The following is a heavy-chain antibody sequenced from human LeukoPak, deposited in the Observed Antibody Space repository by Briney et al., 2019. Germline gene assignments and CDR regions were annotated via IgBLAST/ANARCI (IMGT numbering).Heavy chain of an antibody. V-gene: IGHV3-64D*09. J-gene: IGHJ4*02. CDR2: ISRNGGST. CDR1: GFTFSSFA. D-gene: IGHD2/OR15-2a*01. CDR3: VKDLRSDFMGVLSRYLSY. Sequence: GGSLRLSCSASGFTFSSFAMHWVRQAPGKGLECVAAISRNGGSTYYADSVKGRFTISRDNYKSTLYLQMSSLRAEDTAVYLCVKDLRSDFMGVLSRYLSYWGQGTLVTVSS.